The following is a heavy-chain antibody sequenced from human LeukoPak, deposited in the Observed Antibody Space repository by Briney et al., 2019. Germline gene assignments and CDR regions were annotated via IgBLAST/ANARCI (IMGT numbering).Heavy chain of an antibody. V-gene: IGHV4-39*01. CDR1: GGSISSSSYY. Sequence: PSETLSLTCTVSGGSISSSSYYWGWIRQSPGKGLEWIGSIYYSGSTYYNPSLKSRVTISVDTSKNQFSLKLSSVTAADTAVYYCLSRKQLGAEFDYWGQGTLVTVSS. CDR3: LSRKQLGAEFDY. CDR2: IYYSGST. J-gene: IGHJ4*02. D-gene: IGHD6-6*01.